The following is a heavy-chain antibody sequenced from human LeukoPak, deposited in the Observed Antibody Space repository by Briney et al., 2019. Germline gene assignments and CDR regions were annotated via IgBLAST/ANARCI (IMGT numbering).Heavy chain of an antibody. CDR3: ARVQFGELRTFDY. J-gene: IGHJ4*02. D-gene: IGHD3-10*01. CDR2: INPNTGGT. Sequence: ASVKVSCKTSGYTFTGYYMHWVRQAPGQGLEWMGWINPNTGGTSYAQKLQGRVTMTTDTSTSTAYMELRSLRSDDTAVYYCARVQFGELRTFDYWGQGTLVTVSS. CDR1: GYTFTGYY. V-gene: IGHV1-2*02.